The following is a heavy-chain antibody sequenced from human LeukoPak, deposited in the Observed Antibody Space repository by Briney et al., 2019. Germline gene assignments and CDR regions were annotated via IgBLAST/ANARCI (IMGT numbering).Heavy chain of an antibody. Sequence: GGSLRLSCAASGFTFSSYAMSWVRQAPGKGLEWVSAISGSGGSTYYADSVKGRFTISRDNSKNTLYLQMNSLRVEDTAVYYCAKYGLSTRGYYFDYWGQGTLVTVSS. D-gene: IGHD4-11*01. CDR2: ISGSGGST. CDR3: AKYGLSTRGYYFDY. V-gene: IGHV3-23*01. J-gene: IGHJ4*02. CDR1: GFTFSSYA.